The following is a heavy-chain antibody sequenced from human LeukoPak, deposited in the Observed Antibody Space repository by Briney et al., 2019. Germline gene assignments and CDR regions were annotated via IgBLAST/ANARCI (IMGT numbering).Heavy chain of an antibody. J-gene: IGHJ4*02. D-gene: IGHD1-14*01. V-gene: IGHV4-59*08. CDR1: GGSISSYY. Sequence: SETLSLTCTVSGGSISSYYWSWIRQPPGKGLEWMGYIYYSGSTNYNPSLKSRVTISVDTSKNQFSLKLSSVTAADTAVYYCARHLTGDYFDYWGQGTLVTVSS. CDR2: IYYSGST. CDR3: ARHLTGDYFDY.